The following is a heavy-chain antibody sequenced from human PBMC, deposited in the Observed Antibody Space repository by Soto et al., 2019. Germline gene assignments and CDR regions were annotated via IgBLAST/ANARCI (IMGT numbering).Heavy chain of an antibody. D-gene: IGHD1-7*01. CDR1: GFTFSSYA. CDR2: ISYDGSNK. V-gene: IGHV3-30-3*01. CDR3: ARDINWNYDPDLYYYGMDV. J-gene: IGHJ6*02. Sequence: QVQLVESGGGVVQPGRSLRLSCAASGFTFSSYAMHWVRQAPGKGLEWVAVISYDGSNKYYADSVKGRFTISRDNSKNTLYLQMNSLRAEDTAVYYCARDINWNYDPDLYYYGMDVWGQGTTVTVSS.